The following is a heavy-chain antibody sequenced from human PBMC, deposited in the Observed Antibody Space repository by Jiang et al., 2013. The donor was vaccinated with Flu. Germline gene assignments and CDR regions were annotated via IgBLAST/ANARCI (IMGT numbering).Heavy chain of an antibody. J-gene: IGHJ4*02. CDR1: GGSISSSSYY. CDR3: ARLHTYYDFWSGYYSWDYFDY. Sequence: GSGLVKPSETLSLTCTVSGGSISSSSYYWGWIRQPPGKGLEWIGSIYYSGSTYYNPSLKSRVTISVDTSKNQFSLKLSSVTAADTAVYYCARLHTYYDFWSGYYSWDYFDYWGQGTLVTVSS. D-gene: IGHD3-3*01. V-gene: IGHV4-39*01. CDR2: IYYSGST.